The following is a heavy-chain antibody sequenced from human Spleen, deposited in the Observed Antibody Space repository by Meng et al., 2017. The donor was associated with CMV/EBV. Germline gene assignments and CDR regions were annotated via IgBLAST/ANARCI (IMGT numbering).Heavy chain of an antibody. CDR1: GYTFTGYY. J-gene: IGHJ4*02. V-gene: IGHV1-2*02. CDR2: INPNSGGT. D-gene: IGHD5-12*01. Sequence: ASVKVSCTASGYTFTGYYMHWVRQAPGQGLEWMGWINPNSGGTNYAQKFQGRVTMTRDTSISTAYMELSRLRSDDTAVYYCARDPGGRWPRPLWGQGTLVTVSS. CDR3: ARDPGGRWPRPL.